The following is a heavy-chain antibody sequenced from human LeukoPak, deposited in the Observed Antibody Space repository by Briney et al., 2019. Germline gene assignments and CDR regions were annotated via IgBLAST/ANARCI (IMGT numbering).Heavy chain of an antibody. CDR1: GFTFSSYA. Sequence: GGSLRLSCAASGFTFSSYAMSWVRQAPGKGLEWVSGISGSGGSTYYADSVKGRFTISRDNSKNTEYLQMNSLRAEDTAVYYCAKDIVVVPAAVGYLDLWGRGTLVTVSS. V-gene: IGHV3-23*01. CDR3: AKDIVVVPAAVGYLDL. D-gene: IGHD2-2*01. CDR2: ISGSGGST. J-gene: IGHJ2*01.